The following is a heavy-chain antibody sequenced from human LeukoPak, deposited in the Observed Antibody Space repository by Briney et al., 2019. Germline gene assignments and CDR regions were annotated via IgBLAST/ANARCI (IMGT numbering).Heavy chain of an antibody. CDR2: IHTSGST. J-gene: IGHJ5*02. CDR1: GGSISSYY. D-gene: IGHD4-17*01. Sequence: SETLSLTCTVSGGSISSYYWSWIRQPAGKGLEWIGRIHTSGSTNYNPSLKSRLTMSVDTSKNQFSLKLNSVTAADTAVYYCVRAGDYGDYVGWFDPWGQGTLVTVSS. V-gene: IGHV4-4*07. CDR3: VRAGDYGDYVGWFDP.